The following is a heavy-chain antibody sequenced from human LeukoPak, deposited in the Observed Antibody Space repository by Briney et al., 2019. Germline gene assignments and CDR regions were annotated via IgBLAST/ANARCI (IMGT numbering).Heavy chain of an antibody. J-gene: IGHJ4*02. CDR1: GYTFTSYG. CDR3: ARCGSDYYDSSGYYYYFDY. D-gene: IGHD3-22*01. V-gene: IGHV1-18*01. CDR2: ISAYNGNT. Sequence: ASVKVSCKASGYTFTSYGISWVRQAPGQGLEWMGWISAYNGNTNYAQKLQGRVTMTTDTSTSIAYMELRSLRSDDTAVYYCARCGSDYYDSSGYYYYFDYWGQGTLVTVSS.